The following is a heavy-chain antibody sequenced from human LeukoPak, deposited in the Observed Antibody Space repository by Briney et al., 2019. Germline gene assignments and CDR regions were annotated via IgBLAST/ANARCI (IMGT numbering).Heavy chain of an antibody. V-gene: IGHV1-46*03. CDR2: INPSGGST. J-gene: IGHJ4*02. CDR1: GYTFTSYY. Sequence: ASVKVFCKASGYTFTSYYMHWVRHPPGQALEWMGRINPSGGSTSYAQKFQGRVTMTRDTSTSTVYMELSSLRSEDTAVYYCARCRYSSGWYNYWGRGTLVTVSS. CDR3: ARCRYSSGWYNY. D-gene: IGHD6-19*01.